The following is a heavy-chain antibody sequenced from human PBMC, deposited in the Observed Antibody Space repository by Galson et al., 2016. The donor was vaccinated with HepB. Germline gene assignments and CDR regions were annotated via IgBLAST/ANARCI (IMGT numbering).Heavy chain of an antibody. CDR1: GYTFSTYA. J-gene: IGHJ4*02. V-gene: IGHV1-3*01. D-gene: IGHD3-10*01. Sequence: SVKVSCKASGYTFSTYAMHWVRQAPGQRLEWVGWINAGNGNTKYSQKFQGRVTITRDTSASTAYMELSSLRSEDTAVYYCARDLHPTEQLLWFGELLKYWGQGTLVTVSS. CDR2: INAGNGNT. CDR3: ARDLHPTEQLLWFGELLKY.